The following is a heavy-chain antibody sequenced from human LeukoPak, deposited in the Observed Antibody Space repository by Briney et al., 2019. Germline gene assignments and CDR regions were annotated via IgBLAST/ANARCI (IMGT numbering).Heavy chain of an antibody. D-gene: IGHD3-22*01. CDR2: IWYDGSNK. CDR3: ASDSSGYSNYFDY. V-gene: IGHV3-33*01. Sequence: PGRSLRLSCAASGFTFSSYGMHWVRQAPGKGLEWGAVIWYDGSNKYYADSVKGRFTISRDNSKNTLYLQMNSLRAEDTAVYYCASDSSGYSNYFDYWGQGTLVTVSS. J-gene: IGHJ4*02. CDR1: GFTFSSYG.